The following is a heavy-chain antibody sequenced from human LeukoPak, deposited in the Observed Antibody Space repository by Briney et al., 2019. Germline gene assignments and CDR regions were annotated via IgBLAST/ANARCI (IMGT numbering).Heavy chain of an antibody. V-gene: IGHV1-58*01. Sequence: SVKVSCKASGFTFTSSAVQWVRQARGQRLEWIGWVVVGSGNTNYAQKFQERVTITRDMSTSTAYMELSSLRSEDTAVYYCAAVSNYDFWSGYPVDYWGQGALVTVSS. CDR1: GFTFTSSA. CDR3: AAVSNYDFWSGYPVDY. CDR2: VVVGSGNT. J-gene: IGHJ4*02. D-gene: IGHD3-3*01.